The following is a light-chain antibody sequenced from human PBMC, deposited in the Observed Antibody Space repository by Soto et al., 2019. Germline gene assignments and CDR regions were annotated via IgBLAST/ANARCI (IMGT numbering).Light chain of an antibody. CDR1: QSVSSW. V-gene: IGKV1-5*03. Sequence: DIQMAQSPSTXSASIGDRVTITCRASQSVSSWLAWYQQKPGKAPNLLIYKASALESGVPSRFSGSGSGTEFTLTISSLQPDDFATYYCQRYNSYPLTFGGGTKVEI. CDR3: QRYNSYPLT. J-gene: IGKJ4*01. CDR2: KAS.